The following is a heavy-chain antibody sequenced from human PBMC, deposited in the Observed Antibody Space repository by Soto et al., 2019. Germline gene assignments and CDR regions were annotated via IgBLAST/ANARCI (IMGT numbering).Heavy chain of an antibody. Sequence: PSETLSLTCAVSGGSISSSYWAWIRQPPGKGLEWIGNVYHSGTTNYNPSLKSRVTISVDTSKNQFPLRLNSVTAADTAVYYCARPKGVIGSTYFDIFDIWGQGTKVTVSS. V-gene: IGHV4-59*01. J-gene: IGHJ3*02. D-gene: IGHD3-22*01. CDR3: ARPKGVIGSTYFDIFDI. CDR2: VYHSGTT. CDR1: GGSISSSY.